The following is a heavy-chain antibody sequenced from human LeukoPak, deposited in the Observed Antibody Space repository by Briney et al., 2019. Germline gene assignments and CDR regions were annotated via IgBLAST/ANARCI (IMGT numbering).Heavy chain of an antibody. CDR1: GGSISSYY. J-gene: IGHJ4*02. V-gene: IGHV4-59*01. Sequence: SETLSLTCTVSGGSISSYYWSWIRQPPGKGLEWSGYIYYSGSTNYNPSLKSRVTISVDTSKNQFSLKLSSVTAADTAVYYCARGGLWGGYNFDYWGQGTLVTVSS. D-gene: IGHD3-3*01. CDR3: ARGGLWGGYNFDY. CDR2: IYYSGST.